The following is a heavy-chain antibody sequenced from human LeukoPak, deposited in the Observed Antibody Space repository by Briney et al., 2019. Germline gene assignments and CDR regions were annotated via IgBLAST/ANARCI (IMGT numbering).Heavy chain of an antibody. D-gene: IGHD6-19*01. Sequence: ASVTVSCKASGYTFTSYGISWVRQAPGQELRWMGWISAYNGNTNYAQKLQGRVTMTTDTSTSTAYMELRSLRSDDTAVYYCAREAVAGISWFDPWGQGTLVTVSS. CDR1: GYTFTSYG. V-gene: IGHV1-18*01. J-gene: IGHJ5*02. CDR3: AREAVAGISWFDP. CDR2: ISAYNGNT.